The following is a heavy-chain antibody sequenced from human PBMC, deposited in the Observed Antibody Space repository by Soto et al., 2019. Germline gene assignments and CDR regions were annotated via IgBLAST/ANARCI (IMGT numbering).Heavy chain of an antibody. CDR1: GGSVSSGSYY. CDR2: IYYSGST. V-gene: IGHV4-61*01. Sequence: SETLSLTCTVSGGSVSSGSYYWSWIRQPPGKGLEWIGYIYYSGSTNYNPSLKSRVTISVDTSKNQFSLKLSSVTAADTAVYYCARAPRIEMYYYDPPDYWGQGTLVTVSS. J-gene: IGHJ4*02. CDR3: ARAPRIEMYYYDPPDY. D-gene: IGHD3-22*01.